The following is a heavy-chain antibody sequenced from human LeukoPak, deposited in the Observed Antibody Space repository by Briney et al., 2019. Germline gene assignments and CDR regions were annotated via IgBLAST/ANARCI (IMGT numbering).Heavy chain of an antibody. J-gene: IGHJ4*02. Sequence: SGGSLRLSCAASGFTFSSYSMNWVRQAPGKGLEWVSYISSSSSTIYYADSVKGRFTISRDNSKNTLYLQMNSLRAEDTAVYYCAKGAIFGVVTGFDYWGQGTLVTVSS. CDR3: AKGAIFGVVTGFDY. V-gene: IGHV3-48*01. CDR1: GFTFSSYS. D-gene: IGHD3-3*01. CDR2: ISSSSSTI.